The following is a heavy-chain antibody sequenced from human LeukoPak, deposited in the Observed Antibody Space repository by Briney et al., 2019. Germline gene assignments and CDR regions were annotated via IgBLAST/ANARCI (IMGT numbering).Heavy chain of an antibody. Sequence: GGSLRLSCAASGFTFSSYGMHWVRQAPGKGLEWVAGIWYDGSNKYYADSVKGRFTISRDNSKNTLYLQMNSLRAEDTAVYYCARGIQSSGWYDYYYYYGMDVWGQGTTVTVSS. V-gene: IGHV3-33*08. D-gene: IGHD6-19*01. CDR1: GFTFSSYG. J-gene: IGHJ6*02. CDR2: IWYDGSNK. CDR3: ARGIQSSGWYDYYYYYGMDV.